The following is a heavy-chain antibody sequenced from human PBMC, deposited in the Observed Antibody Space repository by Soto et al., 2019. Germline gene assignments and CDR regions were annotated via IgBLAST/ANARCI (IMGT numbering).Heavy chain of an antibody. CDR1: GFTFSDYW. Sequence: EVQLVESGGGLVQPGGSRSLSCAASGFTFSDYWRHWFRQPPGKGLGWVSRIRGDGSSTSHADSVKGRLTFSRDNAKDTLYLQMNSLTVEDTAIYYCARVAVAAPGSWYFDLWGRGTLVTVSS. CDR3: ARVAVAAPGSWYFDL. J-gene: IGHJ2*01. D-gene: IGHD6-13*01. V-gene: IGHV3-74*01. CDR2: IRGDGSST.